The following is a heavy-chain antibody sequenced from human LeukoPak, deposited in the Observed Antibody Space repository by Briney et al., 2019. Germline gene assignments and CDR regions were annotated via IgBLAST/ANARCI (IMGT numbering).Heavy chain of an antibody. CDR3: ARRSAVAGYFDD. V-gene: IGHV4-34*01. CDR1: GGSFSGYY. CDR2: INHSGST. Sequence: SETLSLTCAVYGGSFSGYYWSWIRQPPVKELEWIGEINHSGSTNYNPSLQSRVTISVDTSKNQFSLKLTSLTAADTAVYYCARRSAVAGYFDDWGQGTLVTVSS. D-gene: IGHD6-19*01. J-gene: IGHJ4*02.